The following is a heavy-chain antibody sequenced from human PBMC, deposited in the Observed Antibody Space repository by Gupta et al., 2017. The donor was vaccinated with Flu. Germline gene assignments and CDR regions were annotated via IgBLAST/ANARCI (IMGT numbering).Heavy chain of an antibody. CDR2: ISGSGGST. D-gene: IGHD1-26*01. J-gene: IGHJ3*02. Sequence: APGKGLEWVSAISGSGGSTYYADSVKGRFTISRDNSKNTLYLQMNSLRAEDTAVYYCAKSARPFPVGDAFDIWGQGTMVTVSS. CDR3: AKSARPFPVGDAFDI. V-gene: IGHV3-23*01.